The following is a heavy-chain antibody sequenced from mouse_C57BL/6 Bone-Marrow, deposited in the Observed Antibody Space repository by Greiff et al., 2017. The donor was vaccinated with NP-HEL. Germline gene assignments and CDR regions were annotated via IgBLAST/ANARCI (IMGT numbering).Heavy chain of an antibody. CDR2: INSDGSAI. CDR1: GFTFSGFW. Sequence: EVQLVETGGGLVQPGGSRGLSCEGSGFTFSGFWMSWVRQTPGKTLEWIGDINSDGSAINYAPSIQDRFTSFRDNDKSTLYLQMSNVRSEDTATYFCMRYGNYWYFDVWGTGTTVTVSS. V-gene: IGHV11-2*01. CDR3: MRYGNYWYFDV. J-gene: IGHJ1*03. D-gene: IGHD2-1*01.